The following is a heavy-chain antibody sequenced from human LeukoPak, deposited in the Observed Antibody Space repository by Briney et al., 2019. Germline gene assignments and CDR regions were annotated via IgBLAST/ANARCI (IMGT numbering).Heavy chain of an antibody. CDR2: IYYIGST. J-gene: IGHJ6*03. V-gene: IGHV4-59*08. Sequence: SETLSLTCTVSGGSISSYYWSWIRQPPGKGPEWIGYIYYIGSTNYNPSLNSRVTISIDTSKNQFSLKLRSVTAADTAVYYCARIEMATTQDYYYYMDVWGKGTTVTVSS. CDR1: GGSISSYY. D-gene: IGHD5-24*01. CDR3: ARIEMATTQDYYYYMDV.